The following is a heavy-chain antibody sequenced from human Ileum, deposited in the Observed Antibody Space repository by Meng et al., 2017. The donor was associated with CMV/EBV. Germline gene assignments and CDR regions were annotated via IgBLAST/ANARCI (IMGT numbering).Heavy chain of an antibody. Sequence: GGSLRLSCAASGFTFSSYAMSWVRQAPGKGLEWVSAISGSGGSTYYAASVKGRCTIARDNTKNTMYLQMNSRRAEETAVYYCAKKVQPKDYYYGMDVWGQGATVTVSS. J-gene: IGHJ6*02. CDR2: ISGSGGST. V-gene: IGHV3-23*01. D-gene: IGHD1-14*01. CDR3: AKKVQPKDYYYGMDV. CDR1: GFTFSSYA.